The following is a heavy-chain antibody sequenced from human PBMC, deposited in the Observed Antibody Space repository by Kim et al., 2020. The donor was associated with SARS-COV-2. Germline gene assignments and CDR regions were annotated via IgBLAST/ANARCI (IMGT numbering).Heavy chain of an antibody. V-gene: IGHV5-51*01. Sequence: PPFQGQVTLSDDKSSSTAYLQWSSLKASDTAMYYCARRGIGLYYYGMDVWGQGTTVTVSS. D-gene: IGHD3-16*01. J-gene: IGHJ6*02. CDR3: ARRGIGLYYYGMDV.